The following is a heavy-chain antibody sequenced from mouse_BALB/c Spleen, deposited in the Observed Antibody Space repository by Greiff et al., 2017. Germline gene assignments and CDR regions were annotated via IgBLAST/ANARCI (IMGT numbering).Heavy chain of an antibody. V-gene: IGHV5-17*02. J-gene: IGHJ4*01. CDR1: GFTFSSFG. D-gene: IGHD2-3*01. CDR2: ISSGSSTI. Sequence: EVQLVESGGGLVQPGGSRKLSCAASGFTFSSFGMHWVRQAPEKGLEWVAYISSGSSTIYYADTVKGRFTISRDNPKNTLFLQMTSLRSEDTAMYYCARGYYRLYYAMDYWGQGTSVTVSS. CDR3: ARGYYRLYYAMDY.